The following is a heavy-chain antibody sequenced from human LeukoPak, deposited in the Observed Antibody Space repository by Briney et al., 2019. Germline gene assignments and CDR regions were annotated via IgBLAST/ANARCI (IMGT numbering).Heavy chain of an antibody. V-gene: IGHV3-21*01. D-gene: IGHD7-27*01. CDR2: ISSSSYI. Sequence: PGGSLRLSCAASGFTFSSYSMNWVRQAPGKGLEWVSSISSSSYIYYADSVKGRFTISRDNAKNSLYLQMNSLRAEDTAVYYCARESPLTGYFDYWGQGTLVTVSS. CDR1: GFTFSSYS. CDR3: ARESPLTGYFDY. J-gene: IGHJ4*02.